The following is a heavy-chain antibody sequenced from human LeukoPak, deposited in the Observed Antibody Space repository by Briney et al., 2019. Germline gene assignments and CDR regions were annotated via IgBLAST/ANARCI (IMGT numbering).Heavy chain of an antibody. D-gene: IGHD2-2*02. Sequence: PSETLSLTCAVYGGSFSGYYWSWIRQPPGKGLEWIGGINHSGSTNYNPSLKSRVTISVDTSKNQFSLKLSSVTAADTAVYYCARGQYCSSTSCYKGGYFDYWGQGTLVTVSS. V-gene: IGHV4-34*01. CDR2: INHSGST. CDR1: GGSFSGYY. J-gene: IGHJ4*02. CDR3: ARGQYCSSTSCYKGGYFDY.